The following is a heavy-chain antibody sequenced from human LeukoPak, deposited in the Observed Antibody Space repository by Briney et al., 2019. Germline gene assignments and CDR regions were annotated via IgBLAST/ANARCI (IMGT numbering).Heavy chain of an antibody. CDR3: ARGGTQYYFDY. CDR2: IYTTGDT. V-gene: IGHV4-4*09. CDR1: GVSISSYY. Sequence: SETLSLTCTVSGVSISSYYWSWIRQPPGKGLEWIGSIYTTGDTRYNPSLKSRVTISVDTSKNQFSLKLSSVTAADTAVYYCARGGTQYYFDYWGQGTLVTVSS. D-gene: IGHD3-16*01. J-gene: IGHJ4*02.